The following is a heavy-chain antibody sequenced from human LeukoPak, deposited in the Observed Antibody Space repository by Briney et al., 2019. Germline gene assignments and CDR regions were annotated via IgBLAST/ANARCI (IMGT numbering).Heavy chain of an antibody. CDR1: GGSISSGGYY. Sequence: SETLSLTCTVSGGSISSGGYYWSWIRQHPGKGLEWIGYIYYSGSTYYNPSLKSRVTISVDTSKNQFSPKLSSVTAADTAVYYCARVSGRDGYKGAFDIWGQGTMVTVSS. V-gene: IGHV4-31*03. J-gene: IGHJ3*02. CDR2: IYYSGST. CDR3: ARVSGRDGYKGAFDI. D-gene: IGHD5-12*01.